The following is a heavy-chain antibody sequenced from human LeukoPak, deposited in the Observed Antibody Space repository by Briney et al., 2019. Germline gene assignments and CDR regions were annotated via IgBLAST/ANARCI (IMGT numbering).Heavy chain of an antibody. D-gene: IGHD6-19*01. CDR1: GGTFSNYG. CDR3: VRTISGGCD. CDR2: IIPFFGTT. J-gene: IGHJ4*02. V-gene: IGHV1-69*06. Sequence: ASVKASCKASGGTFSNYGISWVRQAPGQGLEWMGRIIPFFGTTNYAQKFQGRVTITADKSTSTAYMELSSLRSEDTAVYYCVRTISGGCDWGQGTLVTVSS.